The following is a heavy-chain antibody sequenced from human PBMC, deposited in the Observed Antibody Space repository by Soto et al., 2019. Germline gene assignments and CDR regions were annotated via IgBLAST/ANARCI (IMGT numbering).Heavy chain of an antibody. V-gene: IGHV4-30-4*01. CDR2: IYYSGHT. D-gene: IGHD3-3*01. CDR3: ARTYWSGWGRRLFD. Sequence: SETLSLTCTVSVGSITSDDNYWSWIRQPPGKGLEWIGYIYYSGHTYYNPSLKSRLTISVDTSKNQVSLKLSSVTAADTAVSYCARTYWSGWGRRLFD. J-gene: IGHJ4*01. CDR1: VGSITSDDNY.